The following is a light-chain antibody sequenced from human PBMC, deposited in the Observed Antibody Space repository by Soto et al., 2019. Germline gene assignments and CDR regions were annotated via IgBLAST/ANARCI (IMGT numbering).Light chain of an antibody. J-gene: IGKJ4*01. Sequence: EIVLTQSPGTLSLSPGERATLSCRASQSVSSDYLAWYQQKPGHAPRLLIYVASSRATGIPDRFSGSGSGTDFALTISRLEPEDFAVYYCQQFGSSPFTFGGGTKVEIK. CDR1: QSVSSDY. CDR2: VAS. V-gene: IGKV3-20*01. CDR3: QQFGSSPFT.